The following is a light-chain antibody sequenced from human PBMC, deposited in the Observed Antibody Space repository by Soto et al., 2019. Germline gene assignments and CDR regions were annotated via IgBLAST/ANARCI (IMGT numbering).Light chain of an antibody. CDR3: QQFSLYWA. J-gene: IGKJ1*01. CDR1: QDINRW. CDR2: NAD. V-gene: IGKV1-5*01. Sequence: DIQITQSPSTLSASVGDRVTITSRASQDINRWLAWYQQKPGKAPKILIYNADTLESGVPSRFSGSGYGTEFILTISSLQPDDFATYYCQQFSLYWAFGQGTKVDNK.